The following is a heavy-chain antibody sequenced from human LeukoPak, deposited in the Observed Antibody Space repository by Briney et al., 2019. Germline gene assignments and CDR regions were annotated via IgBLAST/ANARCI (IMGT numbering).Heavy chain of an antibody. CDR2: IYYSGST. Sequence: PSETLSLTCTVSGGSISSGDYYWSWIRQPPGKGLEWIGYIYYSGSTYYNPSLKSRVTISVDTSKNQFSLKLSSVTAADTAVYYCARQNSYGAFDYWGQGTLVTVSS. CDR3: ARQNSYGAFDY. J-gene: IGHJ4*02. D-gene: IGHD5-18*01. V-gene: IGHV4-30-4*01. CDR1: GGSISSGDYY.